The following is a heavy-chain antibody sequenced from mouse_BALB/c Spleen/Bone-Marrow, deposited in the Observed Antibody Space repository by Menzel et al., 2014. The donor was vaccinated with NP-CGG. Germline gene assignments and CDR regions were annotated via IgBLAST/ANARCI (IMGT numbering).Heavy chain of an antibody. J-gene: IGHJ1*01. D-gene: IGHD1-1*01. CDR3: ARLNYYGNLFV. CDR2: INPDSSTI. Sequence: EVKLVESGGGLVQPGGSLKLSCAASGFDFSRYWMSWVRQAPGKGLDWIGEINPDSSTINYTPSLKDKFIISRDNAKNXLCLQMSKVRSEDTALYYWARLNYYGNLFVWGAGTTVTVSS. CDR1: GFDFSRYW. V-gene: IGHV4-1*02.